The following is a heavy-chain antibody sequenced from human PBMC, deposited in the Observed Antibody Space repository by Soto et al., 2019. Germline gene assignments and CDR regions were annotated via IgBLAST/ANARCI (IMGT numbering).Heavy chain of an antibody. CDR2: IYHSGNT. CDR3: ARRWGEGRVDY. J-gene: IGHJ4*02. CDR1: GGSISSSNW. V-gene: IGHV4-4*02. D-gene: IGHD3-10*01. Sequence: QVQLQESGPGLVKPSGTLSLTCAVSGGSISSSNWWSWGRQPPGKGLEWSGEIYHSGNTNYNPSLKSRVTMAVDKSRNQFSLKLSSVTAADTAVYYCARRWGEGRVDYWGQGTLVTVSS.